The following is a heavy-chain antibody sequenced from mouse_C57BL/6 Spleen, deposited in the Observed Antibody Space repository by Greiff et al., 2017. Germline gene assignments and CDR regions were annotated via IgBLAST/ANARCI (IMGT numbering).Heavy chain of an antibody. CDR3: ARGEDTVVPQFAY. V-gene: IGHV1-72*01. Sequence: VQLQQPGAELVKPGASVKLSCKASGYTFTSYWMHWVKQRPGRGLEWIGRIDPNSGGTKYNEKFKSKATLTVDKPSSTAYMQLSSLTSEDSAVCYCARGEDTVVPQFAYWGQGTLVTVSA. CDR2: IDPNSGGT. J-gene: IGHJ3*01. D-gene: IGHD1-1*01. CDR1: GYTFTSYW.